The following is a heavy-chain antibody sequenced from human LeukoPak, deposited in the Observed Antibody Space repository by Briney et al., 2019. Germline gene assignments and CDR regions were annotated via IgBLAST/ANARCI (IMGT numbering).Heavy chain of an antibody. CDR3: ARVVLYYDSSSYLGY. J-gene: IGHJ4*02. CDR2: INTNSGGT. Sequence: ASVKVSCKASGYTFTGYYMHWVRQAPRQGLEWMGWINTNSGGTNYAQKFQGRVTMTRDTSISTAYMELSRLRSDDTAVYYCARVVLYYDSSSYLGYWGQGTLVTVSS. CDR1: GYTFTGYY. D-gene: IGHD3-22*01. V-gene: IGHV1-2*02.